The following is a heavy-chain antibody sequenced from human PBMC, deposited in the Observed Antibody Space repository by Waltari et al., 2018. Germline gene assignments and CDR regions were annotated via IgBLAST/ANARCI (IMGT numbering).Heavy chain of an antibody. J-gene: IGHJ4*02. D-gene: IGHD3-16*01. CDR3: ARYGSRYDYVWGSYKN. Sequence: QVQLVQSGAEVKKPGSSVKVSCKASGGTFSSYAISWVRQAPGQGLEWMGGISPIFGTANYAQKFQGRVTITADESTSTAYMELSSLRSEDTAVYYCARYGSRYDYVWGSYKNWGQGTLVTVSS. CDR2: ISPIFGTA. V-gene: IGHV1-69*13. CDR1: GGTFSSYA.